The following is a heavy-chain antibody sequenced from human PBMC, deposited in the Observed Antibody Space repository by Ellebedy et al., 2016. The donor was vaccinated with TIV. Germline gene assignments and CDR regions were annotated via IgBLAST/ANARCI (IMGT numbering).Heavy chain of an antibody. V-gene: IGHV4-39*02. CDR1: GGSISSSSYY. J-gene: IGHJ4*02. CDR3: SRGVTDQN. Sequence: MPSETLSLTCTVSGGSISSSSYYWGWIRQPPGKGLEWIGSIYYSGTTYYNPSLKSRVTISVDTSKNHFSLKLSSVTAADTAVYYCSRGVTDQNWGQGILFTVSS. D-gene: IGHD2-21*02. CDR2: IYYSGTT.